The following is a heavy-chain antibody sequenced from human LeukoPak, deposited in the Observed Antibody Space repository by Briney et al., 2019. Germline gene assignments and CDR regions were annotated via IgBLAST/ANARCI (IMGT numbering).Heavy chain of an antibody. D-gene: IGHD5-18*01. CDR3: ARGQSGYTYGYHFDY. CDR1: GGYISSYY. Sequence: SETLSLTCNVSGGYISSYYWNWIRQPPGKGLEWIGYIYYSGSTKYNPSLKSRVTISVDTSKNRVSLRLSSVTAADTAVYYCARGQSGYTYGYHFDYWGQGTLVTVPS. V-gene: IGHV4-59*01. CDR2: IYYSGST. J-gene: IGHJ4*02.